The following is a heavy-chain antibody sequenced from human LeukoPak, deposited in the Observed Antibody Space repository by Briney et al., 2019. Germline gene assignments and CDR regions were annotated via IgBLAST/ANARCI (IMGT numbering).Heavy chain of an antibody. CDR3: TTDVTGIAAADY. D-gene: IGHD6-13*01. J-gene: IGHJ4*02. CDR1: GFTFSNAW. V-gene: IGHV3-15*01. CDR2: IKSKTDGGTT. Sequence: GGSLRLSCAASGFTFSNAWMSWVRQAPGKGLEWVGRIKSKTDGGTTDYAAPVKGRFTISRYDSKNTLYLQMNSLKTEDTAVYYCTTDVTGIAAADYWGQGTLVTVSS.